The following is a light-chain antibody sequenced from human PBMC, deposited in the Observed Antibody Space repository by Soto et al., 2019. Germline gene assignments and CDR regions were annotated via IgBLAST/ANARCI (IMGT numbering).Light chain of an antibody. CDR3: QQRSNWPRT. J-gene: IGKJ2*01. CDR1: QSVSSY. V-gene: IGKV3-11*01. Sequence: EIVLTQSPATLSLSPGERATLSCRASQSVSSYLAWYQQKPGQAPRLLIYDASNRATGIPARFSGSGSATDFHLTISSLEPEDVAGYHCQQRSNWPRTFGQGNKLEIK. CDR2: DAS.